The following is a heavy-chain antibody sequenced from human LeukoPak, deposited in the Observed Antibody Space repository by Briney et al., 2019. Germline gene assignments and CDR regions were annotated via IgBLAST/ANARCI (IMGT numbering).Heavy chain of an antibody. D-gene: IGHD3-22*01. J-gene: IGHJ4*02. V-gene: IGHV4-59*01. CDR3: AREVNYYDSSGFDY. CDR2: IHYSGST. Sequence: SETLSLTCTVSGGSISSYYWSWIRQPPGKGLEWIGYIHYSGSTNYNPSLKSRATISVDTSKNQFSLKLSSVTAADTAVYYCAREVNYYDSSGFDYWGQGTLVTVSS. CDR1: GGSISSYY.